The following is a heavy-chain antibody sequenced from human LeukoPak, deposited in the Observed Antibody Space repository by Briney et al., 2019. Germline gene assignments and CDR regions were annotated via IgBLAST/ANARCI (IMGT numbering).Heavy chain of an antibody. CDR1: EIXVSHAW. D-gene: IGHD4-23*01. J-gene: IGHJ4*02. CDR2: IKSKTDGGTT. Sequence: GGSLRLSCAVSEIXVSHAWMSWVRQAPGKGLEWVGRIKSKTDGGTTEYAAPVKGRYTMSTDDSKKMLYLQMNSLKSEDTAVYYCTTVGNPAYFGNWGQGTLVTVSS. V-gene: IGHV3-15*01. CDR3: TTVGNPAYFGN.